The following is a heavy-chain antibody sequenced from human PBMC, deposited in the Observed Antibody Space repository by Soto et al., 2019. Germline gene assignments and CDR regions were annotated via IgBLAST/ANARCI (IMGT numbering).Heavy chain of an antibody. CDR3: ARGSIAAAGTLHDY. V-gene: IGHV1-18*04. D-gene: IGHD6-13*01. CDR1: GYTFTSYG. Sequence: ASVKVPCKASGYTFTSYGISWVRQAPGQGLEWMGWISAYNGNTNYAQKLQGRVIMTTDTSTSTAYMELRSLRSDDTAVYYCARGSIAAAGTLHDYWGQGTLVTVSS. CDR2: ISAYNGNT. J-gene: IGHJ4*02.